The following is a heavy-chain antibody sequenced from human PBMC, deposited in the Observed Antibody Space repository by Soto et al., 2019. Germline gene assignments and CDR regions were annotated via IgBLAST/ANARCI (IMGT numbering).Heavy chain of an antibody. J-gene: IGHJ4*02. CDR2: IHYSGST. D-gene: IGHD2-15*01. Sequence: PSETLSLTCTVSGDSISITSYYWGWVPQPPGKGLEWIGSIHYSGSTHYNPSLQSRVTISGDASKKQFSPKLRSVTAADTAVYYCASTKDETLYFDYWGQGTLVTVSS. CDR3: ASTKDETLYFDY. CDR1: GDSISITSYY. V-gene: IGHV4-39*01.